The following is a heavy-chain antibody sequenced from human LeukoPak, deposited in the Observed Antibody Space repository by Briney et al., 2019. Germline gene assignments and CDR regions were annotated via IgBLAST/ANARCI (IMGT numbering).Heavy chain of an antibody. CDR2: IYYSGST. Sequence: KTSETLSLTCTVSGGSISSSSYYRGWIRQPPGKGLEWIGSIYYSGSTYYNPSLKSRVTISVDTSKNQFSLKLSSVTAADTAVYYCARDPQTRWFGDNWFDPWGQGTLVTVSS. CDR3: ARDPQTRWFGDNWFDP. V-gene: IGHV4-39*07. D-gene: IGHD3-10*01. J-gene: IGHJ5*02. CDR1: GGSISSSSYY.